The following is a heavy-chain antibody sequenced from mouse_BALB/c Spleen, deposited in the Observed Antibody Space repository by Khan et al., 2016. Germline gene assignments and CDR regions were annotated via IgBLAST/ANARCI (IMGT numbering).Heavy chain of an antibody. D-gene: IGHD3-3*01. Sequence: QVQLQQPGAELAKPGASVKMSCKASGYTFTHYWMHWVKQRPGQGLEWIGYINPSAGYTYYNQKFKDKATLTADKSSSTVYMQLSSLTSEDSAVXYCARSEGRDAVDDWGQGTTVTVSS. J-gene: IGHJ2*01. CDR2: INPSAGYT. CDR3: ARSEGRDAVDD. V-gene: IGHV1-7*01. CDR1: GYTFTHYW.